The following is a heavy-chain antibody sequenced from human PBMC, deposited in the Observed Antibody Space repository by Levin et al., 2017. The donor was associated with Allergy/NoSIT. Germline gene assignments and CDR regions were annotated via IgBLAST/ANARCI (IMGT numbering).Heavy chain of an antibody. J-gene: IGHJ5*02. D-gene: IGHD6-13*01. CDR2: INHSGST. CDR1: GGSFSGYY. CDR3: ARATRIPAAGFDP. Sequence: SQTLSLTCAVYGGSFSGYYWSWIRQPPGKGLEWIGEINHSGSTNYNPSLKSRVTISVGTSRKQFSLKLSSVTAADTAVYYCARATRIPAAGFDPWGQGTLVTVSS. V-gene: IGHV4-34*01.